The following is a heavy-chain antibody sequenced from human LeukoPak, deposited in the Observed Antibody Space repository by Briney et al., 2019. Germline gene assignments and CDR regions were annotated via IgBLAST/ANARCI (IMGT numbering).Heavy chain of an antibody. D-gene: IGHD2-2*01. Sequence: SETLSLTCTVSGGSISSYYRSWIRQPPGKGLEWIGYIYTSGSTNYNPSLKSRVTISVDTSKNQFSLKLSSVTAADTAVYYCARHKRSGIVVVPAAIFDYWGQGTLVTVSS. CDR1: GGSISSYY. J-gene: IGHJ4*02. CDR3: ARHKRSGIVVVPAAIFDY. V-gene: IGHV4-4*09. CDR2: IYTSGST.